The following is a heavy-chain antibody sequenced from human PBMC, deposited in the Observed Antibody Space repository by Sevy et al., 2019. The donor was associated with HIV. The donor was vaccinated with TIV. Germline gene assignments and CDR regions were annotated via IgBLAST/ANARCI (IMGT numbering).Heavy chain of an antibody. D-gene: IGHD3-10*01. CDR3: AKDMASEGFDY. J-gene: IGHJ4*02. CDR2: ISYDRNYM. CDR1: GFTFSSSG. Sequence: GGSLRLSCAASGFTFSSSGIHWVRQAPGKGLEWVAIISYDRNYMDYADSVKGRFTISRDNSKNTLYLQMNSLRAEDTAVYYCAKDMASEGFDYWGQGTLVTVSS. V-gene: IGHV3-30*18.